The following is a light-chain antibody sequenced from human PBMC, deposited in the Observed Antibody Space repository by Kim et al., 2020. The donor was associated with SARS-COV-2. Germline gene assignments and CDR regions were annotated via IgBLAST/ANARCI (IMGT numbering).Light chain of an antibody. Sequence: TATLPRTGNHKDVRYQGAAWLHQHQGHPPKLLSYRDNNRPSGISDRFSASTSGNTASLPITGLQPGEEADYYCSAWDDSLSTWVFGEGPQLTVL. CDR1: HKDVRYQG. V-gene: IGLV10-54*04. J-gene: IGLJ3*02. CDR2: RDN. CDR3: SAWDDSLSTWV.